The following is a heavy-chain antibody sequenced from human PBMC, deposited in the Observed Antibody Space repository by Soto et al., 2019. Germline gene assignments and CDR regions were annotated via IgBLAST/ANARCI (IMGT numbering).Heavy chain of an antibody. J-gene: IGHJ6*02. CDR1: GFTFGEYS. D-gene: IGHD4-4*01. Sequence: PGGSLRLSCTASGFTFGEYSMSWFRQAPGKGLEWVGFIRSKAYGGTTEYAASVKGRFTISRDDSKSIAYLQMNSLKTEDTAVYYCTRGTVGMDVWGQGTTVTVSS. CDR3: TRGTVGMDV. CDR2: IRSKAYGGTT. V-gene: IGHV3-49*03.